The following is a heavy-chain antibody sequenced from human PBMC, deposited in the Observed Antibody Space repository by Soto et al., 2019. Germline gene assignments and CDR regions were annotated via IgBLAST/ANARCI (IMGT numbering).Heavy chain of an antibody. Sequence: GGSLRLSCAASGFTFSYYWMSWVRQAPGKGLEWVANIKQDGSEKYYVDSVKGRFTISRDNAKNSLYLQMNSLRAEDTAVYYCARRRDGNWFGPWGQGTLVTVSS. D-gene: IGHD2-21*02. CDR2: IKQDGSEK. V-gene: IGHV3-7*01. CDR3: ARRRDGNWFGP. J-gene: IGHJ5*02. CDR1: GFTFSYYW.